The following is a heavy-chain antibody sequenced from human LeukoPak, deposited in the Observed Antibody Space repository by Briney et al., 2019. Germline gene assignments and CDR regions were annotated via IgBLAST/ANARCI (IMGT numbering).Heavy chain of an antibody. V-gene: IGHV4-39*07. CDR3: AREDGTAMDNAFDI. Sequence: SETLSLTCTVSGGSIISTDDYWDWIREPPGKGPEWIGSIYYTGSTYHNPSLKSRVTISEDPSKNQFSLKLRSVTAADTAVYYCAREDGTAMDNAFDIWSQGTMVTVSS. J-gene: IGHJ3*02. CDR1: GGSIISTDDY. D-gene: IGHD5-18*01. CDR2: IYYTGST.